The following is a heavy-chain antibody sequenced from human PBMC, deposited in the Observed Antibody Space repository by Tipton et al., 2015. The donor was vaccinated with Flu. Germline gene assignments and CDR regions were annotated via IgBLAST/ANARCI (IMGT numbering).Heavy chain of an antibody. Sequence: GSLRLSCAASGFTFSRYGISWVRQAPGKGLEWVSGFSGRGTRYFADSVKGRFTISRDYSKNTLYLQMNSLRVEDTAVYYFALVIPELVAGLDYWGQGTLVTVSS. CDR3: ALVIPELVAGLDY. CDR1: GFTFSRYG. CDR2: FSGRGTR. J-gene: IGHJ4*02. V-gene: IGHV3-23*01. D-gene: IGHD6-19*01.